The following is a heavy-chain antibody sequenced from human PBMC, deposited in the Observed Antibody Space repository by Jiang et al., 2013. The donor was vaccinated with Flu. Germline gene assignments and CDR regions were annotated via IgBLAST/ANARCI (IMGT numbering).Heavy chain of an antibody. D-gene: IGHD6-19*01. CDR1: GFSLSTFG. CDR2: ITSGGTTM. CDR3: VMLGHSKGWYGY. Sequence: KLSCEASGFSLSTFGMNWVRQAPGKGLEWIAYITSGGTTMYYADSLRGRFTISRDNAKNSLYLQMDSLRDEDSAIYYRVMLGHSKGWYGYWGQGTLVTVSS. V-gene: IGHV3-48*02. J-gene: IGHJ4*02.